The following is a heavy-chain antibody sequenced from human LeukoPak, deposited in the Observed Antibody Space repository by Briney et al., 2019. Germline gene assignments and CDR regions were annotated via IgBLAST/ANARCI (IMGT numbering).Heavy chain of an antibody. CDR2: IGGNGRSQ. CDR1: GFAFSTYG. D-gene: IGHD5-18*01. Sequence: PGGSLRLSCAASGFAFSTYGMHWVRQAAGKGLEWVAVIGGNGRSQYYTDSVKGRFTVSRDNSRNMLYLQMNSLRPEDTALYFCAKEYSHDNWFFDYWGQGTLVTVPS. CDR3: AKEYSHDNWFFDY. J-gene: IGHJ4*02. V-gene: IGHV3-30*02.